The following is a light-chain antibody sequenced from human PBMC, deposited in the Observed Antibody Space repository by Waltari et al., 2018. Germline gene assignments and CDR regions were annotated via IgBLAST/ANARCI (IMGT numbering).Light chain of an antibody. CDR2: VNSDGSH. V-gene: IGLV4-69*01. J-gene: IGLJ3*02. CDR3: QTGGHGTWV. CDR1: SGHSSTV. Sequence: QLVLTQSPSASASLGASVKLTCPLSSGHSSTVIAWPQEQPGRGPRYLMKVNSDGSHSKGDEIPVRFSGSSSGAERYLTISSLQAEDEADYYCQTGGHGTWVFGGGTKLTVL.